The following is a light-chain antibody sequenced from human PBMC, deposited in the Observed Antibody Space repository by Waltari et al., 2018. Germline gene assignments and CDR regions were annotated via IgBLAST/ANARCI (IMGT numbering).Light chain of an antibody. CDR3: SSQTLDGVVL. CDR2: DVN. CDR1: GIAIDGPAF. V-gene: IGLV2-14*03. Sequence: QSALPQPASVSGSPGHPIPIPCIGVGIAIDGPAFVSWYQHHPGKAPQVIIYDVNNRPSGISDRFSASKSANTASLTISGLQSEDEGDYYCSSQTLDGVVLFGGGTRVTV. J-gene: IGLJ3*02.